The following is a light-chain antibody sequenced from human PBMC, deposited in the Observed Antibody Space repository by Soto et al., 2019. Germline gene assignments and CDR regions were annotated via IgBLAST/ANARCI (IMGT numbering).Light chain of an antibody. J-gene: IGLJ1*01. V-gene: IGLV2-8*01. CDR3: SSYAGSNNYV. Sequence: QSVLTQPPSASGSPGQSVTISCTGTSSDVGGYDFVSWYQQHPGKVPELILYEVTKRPSGVPDRFSGSKSGNTASLTVSGLQVEDEADYYCSSYAGSNNYVFGTGTKVT. CDR1: SSDVGGYDF. CDR2: EVT.